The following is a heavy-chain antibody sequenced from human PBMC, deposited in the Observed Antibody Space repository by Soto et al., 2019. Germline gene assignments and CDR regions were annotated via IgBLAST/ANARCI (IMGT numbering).Heavy chain of an antibody. V-gene: IGHV4-34*01. D-gene: IGHD3-3*01. J-gene: IGHJ3*02. CDR3: ARATSWYYDFWSGYYAFDI. Sequence: SETLSLTCAVYGGSFSGYYWSWIRPPPGKGLEWIGEINHSGSTNYNPSLKSRVTISVDTSKNRFSLKLSPVTSADTAVYYCARATSWYYDFWSGYYAFDIWGQGTMVTVSS. CDR1: GGSFSGYY. CDR2: INHSGST.